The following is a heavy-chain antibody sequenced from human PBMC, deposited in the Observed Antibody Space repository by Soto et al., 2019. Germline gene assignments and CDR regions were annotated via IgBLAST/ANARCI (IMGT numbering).Heavy chain of an antibody. D-gene: IGHD5-18*01. CDR2: IYYSGST. CDR1: GGSISSSSYY. Sequence: SETLSLTCTVSGGSISSSSYYWSWIRQPPGKGLEWIGYIYYSGSTNYNPSLKSRVTISVDTSKNQFSLKLSSVTAADTAVYYCARDNGYSYGYTLDHWGQGTLVTVSS. CDR3: ARDNGYSYGYTLDH. V-gene: IGHV4-61*01. J-gene: IGHJ4*02.